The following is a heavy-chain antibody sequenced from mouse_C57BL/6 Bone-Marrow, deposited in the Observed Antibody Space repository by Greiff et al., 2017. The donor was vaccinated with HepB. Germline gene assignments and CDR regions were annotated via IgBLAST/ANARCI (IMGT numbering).Heavy chain of an antibody. V-gene: IGHV3-6*01. D-gene: IGHD1-1*01. Sequence: ESGPGLVKPSQSLSLTCSVTGYSITSGYYWNWIRQFPGNKLEWMGYISYDGSNNYNPSLKNRISITRDTSKNQFFLKLNSVTTEDTATYYCARTYYYGSSLYYYAMDYWGQGTSVTVSS. J-gene: IGHJ4*01. CDR2: ISYDGSN. CDR3: ARTYYYGSSLYYYAMDY. CDR1: GYSITSGYY.